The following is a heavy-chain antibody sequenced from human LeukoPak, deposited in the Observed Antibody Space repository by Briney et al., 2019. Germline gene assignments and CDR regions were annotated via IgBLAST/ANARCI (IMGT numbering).Heavy chain of an antibody. CDR3: ARAYYGSGTSHFDS. J-gene: IGHJ4*02. V-gene: IGHV3-21*01. Sequence: GGSLRLSCAASGFSFSIYSMNWVRQAPGKGLEWVSSISSSSSYIYYADSVKGRLTISRDNAKNSLYLQMDSLRAEDTAVYYCARAYYGSGTSHFDSWGQGTLVTVSS. D-gene: IGHD3-10*01. CDR2: ISSSSSYI. CDR1: GFSFSIYS.